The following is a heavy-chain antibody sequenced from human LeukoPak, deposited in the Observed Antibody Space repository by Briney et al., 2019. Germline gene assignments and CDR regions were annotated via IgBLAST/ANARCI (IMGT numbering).Heavy chain of an antibody. D-gene: IGHD4-17*01. CDR3: ARDPTVTNYYYYYGMDV. V-gene: IGHV4-30-4*01. Sequence: SQTLSLTCTVSGGSISSGDYCWSWLRQPPGKGLEWIGYIYYSGSTYYNPSLKSRITISVDTSKNQFSLKLSSVTAADTAVYYCARDPTVTNYYYYYGMDVWGQGTTVTVSS. CDR2: IYYSGST. J-gene: IGHJ6*02. CDR1: GGSISSGDYC.